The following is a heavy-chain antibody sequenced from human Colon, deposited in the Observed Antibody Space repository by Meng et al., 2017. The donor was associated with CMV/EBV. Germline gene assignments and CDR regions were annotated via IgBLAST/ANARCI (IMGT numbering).Heavy chain of an antibody. V-gene: IGHV3-48*03. D-gene: IGHD4-23*01. Sequence: GGSLRLSWAASGFSFSSYEMNWVRQAPGKGLEWVSHISSSGSTTYYADSVKGRFTVSRDNAKNSLFLQINSLRAEDTAIYYCARRGSYSSNAFDLWGQGTVVTVSS. J-gene: IGHJ3*01. CDR1: GFSFSSYE. CDR2: ISSSGSTT. CDR3: ARRGSYSSNAFDL.